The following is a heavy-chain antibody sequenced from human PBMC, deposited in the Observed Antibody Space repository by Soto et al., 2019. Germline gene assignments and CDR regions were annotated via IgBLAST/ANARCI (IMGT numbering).Heavy chain of an antibody. CDR1: GYTSTSYA. J-gene: IGHJ4*02. CDR3: ARARTLNWLVPFNY. V-gene: IGHV1-3*01. D-gene: IGHD6-19*01. CDR2: INAGNGNT. Sequence: ASVKVSCKASGYTSTSYAMHWVRQAPGQRLEWMGWINAGNGNTKYSQKFQGRVTITRDTSASTAYMELSSLRSEDTAVYYCARARTLNWLVPFNYWGQGTVVTVSS.